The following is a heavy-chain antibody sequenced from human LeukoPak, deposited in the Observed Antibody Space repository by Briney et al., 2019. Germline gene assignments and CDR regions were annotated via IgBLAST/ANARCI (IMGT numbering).Heavy chain of an antibody. J-gene: IGHJ6*04. CDR1: GGSFSGYY. V-gene: IGHV4-34*01. CDR3: HYSSRLRYYYGMDV. CDR2: INHSGST. D-gene: IGHD6-13*01. Sequence: SETLSLTCAVYGGSFSGYYWSWIRQPPGKGLEWIGEINHSGSTNYNPSLKSRVTISVDTSKNQFSLKLSSVTAADTAVYYCHYSSRLRYYYGMDVWSKGTTVTVSS.